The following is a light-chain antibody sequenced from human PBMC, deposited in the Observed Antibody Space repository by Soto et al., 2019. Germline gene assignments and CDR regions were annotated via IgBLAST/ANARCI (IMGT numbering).Light chain of an antibody. Sequence: IVLTQSPATLSVSPGERVTLSCRASQSVSSLLAWYQQKPGQAPRLLIYDASDRATGIPARFSGSGSGTDFTLTISSLEPEDFAVFYCQQRSIWPWTFGQGTKVDIK. CDR3: QQRSIWPWT. V-gene: IGKV3-11*01. CDR1: QSVSSL. J-gene: IGKJ1*01. CDR2: DAS.